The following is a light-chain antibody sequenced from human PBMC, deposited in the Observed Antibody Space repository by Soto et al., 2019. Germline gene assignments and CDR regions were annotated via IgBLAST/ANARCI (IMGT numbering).Light chain of an antibody. CDR3: QQYDNWPPT. J-gene: IGKJ5*01. Sequence: EILMTQSPSTLSVSPGERATLSCRASQSVSSNLAWYQQKPGQAPRLLIYGASTRATGIPARFSGSGSGTEFTLTISSLQSEDFALYYCQQYDNWPPTFGQGTRLEIK. CDR1: QSVSSN. V-gene: IGKV3-15*01. CDR2: GAS.